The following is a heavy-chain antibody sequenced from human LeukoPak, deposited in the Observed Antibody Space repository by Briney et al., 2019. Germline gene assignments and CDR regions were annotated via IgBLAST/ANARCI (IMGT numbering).Heavy chain of an antibody. CDR1: GDSVSSNSAA. CDR2: TYYRSKWYT. J-gene: IGHJ4*02. V-gene: IGHV6-1*01. CDR3: AREIGSVGGNSFDY. D-gene: IGHD4-23*01. Sequence: SQTLSLTCAISGDSVSSNSAAWNWIRQSPSRGLEWLGRTYYRSKWYTDYAVSVKSRMTINPDTSKNQFSLQLNSVTPEDTAVYYCAREIGSVGGNSFDYWGQGTLVTVSS.